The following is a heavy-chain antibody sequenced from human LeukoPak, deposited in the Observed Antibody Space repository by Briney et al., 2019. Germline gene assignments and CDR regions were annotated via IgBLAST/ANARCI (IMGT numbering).Heavy chain of an antibody. CDR2: IYPGDSDT. Sequence: PGESPQISCKGSGSSFTSYWIGWVRQVPGKGLEWMGIIYPGDSDTTYSPSFEGQVTISADKSISTAYLQWTSLKASDTAMFYCARRDGAFDMWGQGTMVTVSS. CDR1: GSSFTSYW. J-gene: IGHJ3*02. V-gene: IGHV5-51*01. CDR3: ARRDGAFDM.